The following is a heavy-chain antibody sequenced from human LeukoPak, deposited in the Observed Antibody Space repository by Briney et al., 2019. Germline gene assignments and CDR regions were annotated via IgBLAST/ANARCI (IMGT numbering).Heavy chain of an antibody. CDR1: GFTFSSYS. D-gene: IGHD3-22*01. J-gene: IGHJ4*02. CDR2: ISSSSSYI. V-gene: IGHV3-21*01. Sequence: GGSLRLSSAASGFTFSSYSMNWVRQAPGKGLEWVSSISSSSSYIYYADSVKGRFTISRDNAKNSLYLQMNSLRAEDTAVYYCARDHRTYYYDSSGYWGQGTLVTVSS. CDR3: ARDHRTYYYDSSGY.